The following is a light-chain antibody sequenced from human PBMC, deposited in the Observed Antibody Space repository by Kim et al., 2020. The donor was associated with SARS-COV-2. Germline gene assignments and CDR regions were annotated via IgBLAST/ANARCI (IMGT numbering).Light chain of an antibody. J-gene: IGLJ2*01. Sequence: SVSPGQTASITCSGDKLGDKYACWYQQKPGQSPVLVIYHDSKRPSGIPERFSGSNSGNTATLTISGTQAMDEADYYCQAWDSSNVVFGGGTQLTVL. CDR2: HDS. V-gene: IGLV3-1*01. CDR1: KLGDKY. CDR3: QAWDSSNVV.